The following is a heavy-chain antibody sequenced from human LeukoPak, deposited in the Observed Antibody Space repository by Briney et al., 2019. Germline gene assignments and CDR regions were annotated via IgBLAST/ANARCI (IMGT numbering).Heavy chain of an antibody. J-gene: IGHJ3*02. V-gene: IGHV4-31*03. D-gene: IGHD2-15*01. CDR1: GGSISSGGYY. CDR2: IYHSGST. CDR3: ARDSADCSGGSCYNIRGAFDI. Sequence: SGTLSLTCTVSGGSISSGGYYWSWIRQHPGKGLEWIGYIYHSGSTYYNPSLKSRVTISVDTSKNQFSLKLSSVTAADTAVYYCARDSADCSGGSCYNIRGAFDIWGQGTMVTVSS.